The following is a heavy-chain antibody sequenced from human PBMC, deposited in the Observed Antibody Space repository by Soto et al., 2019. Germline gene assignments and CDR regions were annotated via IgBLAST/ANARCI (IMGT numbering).Heavy chain of an antibody. CDR1: GGSVTNFTYY. J-gene: IGHJ2*01. Sequence: QVQLQESGPGLVKPSETLSLTCTVSGGSVTNFTYYWGWIRQPPGKGLEWIGSVYYTGTTYYNPSLRSRVTVSVDTSRSQFSLKLRSVTAADTALYSCARLPWEVLISCYFDIWVRGTLVTVSS. V-gene: IGHV4-39*01. D-gene: IGHD1-26*01. CDR3: ARLPWEVLISCYFDI. CDR2: VYYTGTT.